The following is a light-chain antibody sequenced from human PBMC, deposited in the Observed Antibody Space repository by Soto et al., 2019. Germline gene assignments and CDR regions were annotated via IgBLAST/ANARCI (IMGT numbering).Light chain of an antibody. Sequence: EIVLTQSPGTLSLSPGERATLSCRASQSISSSYLAWYQQRPGQAPRLLIYDASTRATGIPARFSGSGSGTDFTLTISSLEPEDFAVYYCQQRSNQLTFGGGTKVDI. CDR2: DAS. V-gene: IGKV3D-20*02. CDR3: QQRSNQLT. J-gene: IGKJ4*01. CDR1: QSISSSY.